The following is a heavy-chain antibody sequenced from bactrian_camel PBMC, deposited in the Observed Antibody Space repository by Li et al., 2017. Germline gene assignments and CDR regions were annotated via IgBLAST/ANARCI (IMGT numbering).Heavy chain of an antibody. Sequence: QVQLVESGGGSVQAGGSLTLSCAASGYIVNGRCMAWFRQAPGKAREEVAGIDSDSRTRYADSVTGRFAISKDSAKRTLYLQMNNLKFEDTGMYYCAAGMGTGTWTCPEVTEYEHRGLGTQVTVS. J-gene: IGHJ4*01. CDR1: GYIVNGRC. D-gene: IGHD3*01. CDR2: IDSDSRT. CDR3: AAGMGTGTWTCPEVTEYEH. V-gene: IGHV3S53*01.